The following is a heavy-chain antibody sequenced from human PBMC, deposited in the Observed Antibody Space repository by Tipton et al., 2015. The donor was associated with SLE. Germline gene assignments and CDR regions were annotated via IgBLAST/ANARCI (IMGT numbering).Heavy chain of an antibody. J-gene: IGHJ4*02. V-gene: IGHV3-15*01. CDR2: IKSKTDGGTT. CDR1: GFTFSNAW. CDR3: TTHYYDSSGYGDY. D-gene: IGHD3-22*01. Sequence: SLRLSCAASGFTFSNAWMSWVRQAPGKGLEWVGRIKSKTDGGTTDYAAPVKGRFTISRDDSKNTLYLQMNSLKTEDTAVYYCTTHYYDSSGYGDYWGQGTLVTVSS.